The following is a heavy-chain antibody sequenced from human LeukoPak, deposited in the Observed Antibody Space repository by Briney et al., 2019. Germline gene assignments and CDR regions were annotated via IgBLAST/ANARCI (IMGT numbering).Heavy chain of an antibody. CDR1: GFTFSSYS. Sequence: GGSLGLSCAASGFTFSSYSMNWVRQAPGKGLEWVSSISSSSSYIYYADSVKGRFTISRDNAKNSLYLQMNSLRAEDTAVYYCARGLKSKDYYGSGSQTADFDYWGQGTLVTVSS. D-gene: IGHD3-10*01. CDR3: ARGLKSKDYYGSGSQTADFDY. CDR2: ISSSSSYI. V-gene: IGHV3-21*01. J-gene: IGHJ4*02.